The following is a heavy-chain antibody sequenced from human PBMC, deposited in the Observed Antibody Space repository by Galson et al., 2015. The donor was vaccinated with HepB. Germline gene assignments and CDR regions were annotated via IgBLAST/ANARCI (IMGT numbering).Heavy chain of an antibody. CDR2: ISSSSSTI. Sequence: SLRLSCAASGFTFSSYSMNWVRQAPGKGLEWVSYISSSSSTIYYADSVKGRFTISRDNAKNSLYLQMNSLRDEDTAVYYCARGPNIYCSSTSCLYNWFDPWGQGTLVTVSS. V-gene: IGHV3-48*02. D-gene: IGHD2-2*01. J-gene: IGHJ5*02. CDR1: GFTFSSYS. CDR3: ARGPNIYCSSTSCLYNWFDP.